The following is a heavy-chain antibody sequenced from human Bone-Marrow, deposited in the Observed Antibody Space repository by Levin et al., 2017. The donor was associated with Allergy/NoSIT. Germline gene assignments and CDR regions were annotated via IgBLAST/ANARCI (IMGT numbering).Heavy chain of an antibody. CDR1: GGTFSSYA. J-gene: IGHJ6*02. CDR3: ARTRPNSSGWLPLFYYGMDV. V-gene: IGHV1-69*06. CDR2: IIPIFGTA. D-gene: IGHD6-19*01. Sequence: ASVKVSCKASGGTFSSYAISWVRQAPGQGLEWMGGIIPIFGTANYAQKFQGRVTITADKSTSTAYMELSSLRSEDTAVYYCARTRPNSSGWLPLFYYGMDVWGQGTTVTVSS.